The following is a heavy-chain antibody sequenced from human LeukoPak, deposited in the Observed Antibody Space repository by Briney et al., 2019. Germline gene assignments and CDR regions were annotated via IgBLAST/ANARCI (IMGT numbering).Heavy chain of an antibody. Sequence: SETLSLTCAVSGGSINSHYWSWIRQPPGKGLEWIGDIYYTGRNNYNPSLKSRVTISEDTSKNHLSLNLTSVLAADTAMYYCARRDSGWNYFDYWGQGNLVTVSS. V-gene: IGHV4-59*08. D-gene: IGHD5-12*01. CDR1: GGSINSHY. CDR2: IYYTGRN. CDR3: ARRDSGWNYFDY. J-gene: IGHJ4*02.